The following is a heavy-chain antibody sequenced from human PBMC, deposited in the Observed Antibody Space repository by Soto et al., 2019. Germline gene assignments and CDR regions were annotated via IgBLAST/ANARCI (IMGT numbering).Heavy chain of an antibody. J-gene: IGHJ6*02. Sequence: NLSETLSLTCTVSGGSISSYYWSWIRQPPGKGLEWIGYIYYSGSTNYNPSLKSRVTISVDTSKNQFSLKLSSVTAADTAVYYCARVPLYCSSTSCSRYYYYYGMDVWGQGTTVTAP. CDR3: ARVPLYCSSTSCSRYYYYYGMDV. CDR1: GGSISSYY. D-gene: IGHD2-2*01. CDR2: IYYSGST. V-gene: IGHV4-59*01.